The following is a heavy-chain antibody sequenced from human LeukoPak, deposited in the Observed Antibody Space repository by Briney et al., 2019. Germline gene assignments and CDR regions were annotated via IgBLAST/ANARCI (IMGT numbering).Heavy chain of an antibody. V-gene: IGHV3-64D*06. CDR3: VKPGYSYGYYFDY. CDR1: GFTFSSYA. Sequence: SGGSLRPSCSASGFTFSSYAMHWVRQAPGKGLEYVSAISSNGGSTYYADSVKGRFTISRDNSKNTLYLQMSSLRAEDTAVYYCVKPGYSYGYYFDYWGQGTLVTVSS. CDR2: ISSNGGST. J-gene: IGHJ4*02. D-gene: IGHD5-18*01.